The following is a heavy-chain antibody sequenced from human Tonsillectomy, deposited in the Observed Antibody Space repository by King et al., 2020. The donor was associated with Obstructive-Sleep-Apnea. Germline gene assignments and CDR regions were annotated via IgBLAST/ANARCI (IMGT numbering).Heavy chain of an antibody. Sequence: VQLVESGGGLVQPGGSLRLSCAASGFTFNTYWMSWVRQTPGKGLEWVANIKQDGTEMYYVDAVRGRFTISRDNAYTSLYLQMNSLRAADTAVYYCAGDVWFGTIFPDCFDYWGQGTLVTVS. CDR3: AGDVWFGTIFPDCFDY. CDR2: IKQDGTEM. D-gene: IGHD3-10*01. J-gene: IGHJ4*02. CDR1: GFTFNTYW. V-gene: IGHV3-7*03.